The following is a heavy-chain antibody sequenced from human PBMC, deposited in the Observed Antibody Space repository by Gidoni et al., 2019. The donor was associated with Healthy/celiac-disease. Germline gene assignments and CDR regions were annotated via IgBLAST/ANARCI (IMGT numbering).Heavy chain of an antibody. J-gene: IGHJ5*02. V-gene: IGHV1-69*08. D-gene: IGHD6-25*01. Sequence: QVQLVQSGAEVKKPGSSVKVSCKASGGTFSSYTISWVRQAPGQGLEWMGRIIPILGIANYAQKFQGRVTITADKSTSTAYMELSSLRSEDTAVYYCARDPLGPGSHWFDPWGQGTLVTVSS. CDR2: IIPILGIA. CDR3: ARDPLGPGSHWFDP. CDR1: GGTFSSYT.